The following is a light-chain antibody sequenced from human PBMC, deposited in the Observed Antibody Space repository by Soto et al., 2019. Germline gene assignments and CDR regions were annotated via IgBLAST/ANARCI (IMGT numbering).Light chain of an antibody. Sequence: EIVWPQSPGTLSLSPGERATLSCRASQSVDSTYLAWYQQKPDQSPRLLIYATSTRAAGIPDRFSGSGSGTDFTLTISRLEPEDFAVYYCQQRSNLPLTFGQGTRLEIK. J-gene: IGKJ5*01. V-gene: IGKV3D-20*02. CDR3: QQRSNLPLT. CDR2: ATS. CDR1: QSVDSTY.